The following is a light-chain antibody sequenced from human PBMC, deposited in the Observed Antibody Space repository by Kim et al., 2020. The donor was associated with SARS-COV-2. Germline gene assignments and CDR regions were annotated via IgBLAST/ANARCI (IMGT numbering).Light chain of an antibody. CDR1: SSDIGSYNR. CDR2: EVS. Sequence: PGQSVAISCIGSSSDIGSYNRVSWFQQPPGAAPKLLIYEVSNRPSGVPDRFSGSKSDNTASLTISGLQAEDEAYYYCCSYTDTYSVFGGGTQLTVL. J-gene: IGLJ2*01. CDR3: CSYTDTYSV. V-gene: IGLV2-18*02.